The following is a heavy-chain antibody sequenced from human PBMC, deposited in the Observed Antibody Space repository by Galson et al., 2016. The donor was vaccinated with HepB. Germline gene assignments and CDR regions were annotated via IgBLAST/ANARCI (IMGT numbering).Heavy chain of an antibody. CDR1: GFTFSSYA. CDR3: ARGTTVLRHPELTN. Sequence: SLRLSCAASGFTFSSYAMHWVRQAPGKGLEWVAVISYDGSNKYYADSVKGRFTISRDNSKNTLYLQMNTLRAEDTAVYYCARGTTVLRHPELTNWGQGTLVTVSS. J-gene: IGHJ4*02. CDR2: ISYDGSNK. D-gene: IGHD3-3*01. V-gene: IGHV3-30-3*01.